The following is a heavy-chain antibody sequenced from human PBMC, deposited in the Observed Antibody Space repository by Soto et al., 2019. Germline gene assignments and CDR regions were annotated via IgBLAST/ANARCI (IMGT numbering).Heavy chain of an antibody. V-gene: IGHV4-34*01. Sequence: QVQLQQWGAGLLKPSETLSLTCAVYGGSFSGYYWSWIRQPPGKGLEWIGEINHSGSTNYNPSLKRRVPISVDTSKNQFSLKLSSVTAADTAVYYCARVTYYDFWSGYYYYYGMDVWGQGTTVTVSS. J-gene: IGHJ6*02. CDR1: GGSFSGYY. CDR2: INHSGST. D-gene: IGHD3-3*01. CDR3: ARVTYYDFWSGYYYYYGMDV.